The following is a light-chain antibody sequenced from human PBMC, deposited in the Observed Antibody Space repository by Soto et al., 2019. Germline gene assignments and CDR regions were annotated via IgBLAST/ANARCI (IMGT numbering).Light chain of an antibody. CDR3: QKLNSYPRT. CDR2: AAS. Sequence: NQLTQSPSFLSASVGDIVTITCRASQGISSYLAWYQQKPGKAPKLLIYAASTLQSGVPSRFSGSGSGTEFTLTISSLQPEDFATYYCQKLNSYPRTCGQGNRGDIK. J-gene: IGKJ1*01. V-gene: IGKV1-9*01. CDR1: QGISSY.